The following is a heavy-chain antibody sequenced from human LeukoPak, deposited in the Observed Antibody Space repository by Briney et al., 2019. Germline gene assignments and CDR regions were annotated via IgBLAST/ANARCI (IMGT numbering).Heavy chain of an antibody. J-gene: IGHJ5*02. Sequence: GASVKVSCKASGYTFTGYYMHWVRQAPGQGLEWMGWINPNSGGTNYAQKFQGRVTMTRDTSISTAYMELSRLRSDDTAVYYCARDRTLIAAAGANWFDPWGQGTLVTVSS. CDR3: ARDRTLIAAAGANWFDP. CDR1: GYTFTGYY. V-gene: IGHV1-2*02. D-gene: IGHD6-13*01. CDR2: INPNSGGT.